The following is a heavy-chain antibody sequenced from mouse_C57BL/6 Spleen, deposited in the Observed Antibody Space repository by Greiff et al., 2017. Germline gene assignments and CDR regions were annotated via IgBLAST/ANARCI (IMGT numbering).Heavy chain of an antibody. CDR2: IDPSDNYT. V-gene: IGHV1-69*01. CDR1: GYTFTSYW. Sequence: QVQLQQPGAELVMPGASVKLSCKASGYTFTSYWMHWVKQRPGQGLEWIGEIDPSDNYTNYNQKFKGKSPLTVDKSSSTAYMQRSSLTSEDSAVYYCARSWGSSVYWYFDVWGTGTTVTVAS. D-gene: IGHD1-1*01. J-gene: IGHJ1*03. CDR3: ARSWGSSVYWYFDV.